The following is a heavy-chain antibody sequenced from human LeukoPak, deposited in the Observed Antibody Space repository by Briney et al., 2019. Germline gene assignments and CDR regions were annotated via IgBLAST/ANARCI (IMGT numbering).Heavy chain of an antibody. D-gene: IGHD6-13*01. V-gene: IGHV3-30*18. CDR2: ISYSGVVK. CDR1: GYTFSDWS. CDR3: TKDAPFLTSGIAASSHEF. J-gene: IGHJ4*02. Sequence: GRSLRLSCPASGYTFSDWSMHWVRQAPGKGLEWVSVISYSGVVKFYADSVKGRFTISRDNSKNTLYLQMNNLTDEDTAVYYCTKDAPFLTSGIAASSHEFWGQGTLVTVSS.